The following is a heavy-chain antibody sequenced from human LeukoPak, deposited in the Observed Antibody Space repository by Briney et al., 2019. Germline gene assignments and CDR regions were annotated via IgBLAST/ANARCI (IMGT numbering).Heavy chain of an antibody. Sequence: PSETLSLTCTVSGFTISSYYWSWLRQPPGKGLEWIGYIHDSGSTNYNPSLKSRVTISVDTSKNQFSLMLYSLTAADTAVYYCARRPIFGGWFAPWGQGTLVTVSS. CDR2: IHDSGST. V-gene: IGHV4-59*08. J-gene: IGHJ5*02. D-gene: IGHD3-3*01. CDR3: ARRPIFGGWFAP. CDR1: GFTISSYY.